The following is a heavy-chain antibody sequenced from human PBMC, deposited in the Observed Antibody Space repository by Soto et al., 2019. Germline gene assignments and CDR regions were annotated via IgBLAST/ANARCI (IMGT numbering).Heavy chain of an antibody. CDR3: ARDWSKFSYNNPYYYAMDA. CDR1: GFSVTNNY. CDR2: LSSSGTT. V-gene: IGHV3-53*02. J-gene: IGHJ6*02. D-gene: IGHD3-10*01. Sequence: EVQLVETGGGLIQPGGSLRLSCSVSGFSVTNNYISWVRQAPGQGLEWVSLLSSSGTTYYADSVRGRFTVSRDESKNTRQLQMDSRTTEDTAVDDCARDWSKFSYNNPYYYAMDAWGQGTTVSVSS.